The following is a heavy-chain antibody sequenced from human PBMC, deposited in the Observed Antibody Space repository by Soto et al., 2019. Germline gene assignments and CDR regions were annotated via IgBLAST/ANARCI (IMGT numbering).Heavy chain of an antibody. CDR2: IYYSGST. CDR3: ARGPRYYSRFDY. CDR1: GGSISSGDYY. V-gene: IGHV4-30-4*01. D-gene: IGHD3-9*01. J-gene: IGHJ4*02. Sequence: PSETLSLTCTVSGGSISSGDYYWSWIRQPPGRGLEWIGYIYYSGSTYYNPSLKSRVTISVDTSKNQFSLKLSSVTAADTAVYYCARGPRYYSRFDYWGQGTLVTVSS.